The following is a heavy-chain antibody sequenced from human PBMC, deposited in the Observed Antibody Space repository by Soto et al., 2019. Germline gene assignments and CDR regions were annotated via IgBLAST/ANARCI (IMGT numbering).Heavy chain of an antibody. J-gene: IGHJ4*02. D-gene: IGHD1-26*01. CDR2: ISWNSGSI. CDR3: AKAPRATIRGGRGMDY. Sequence: EVQLVESGGGLVQPGRSLRLSCAASGFTFDDYAMHWVRQAPGKGLEWVSGISWNSGSIGYADSVKGRFTISRDNAKNSLYLLMNSLRAEDTALYYCAKAPRATIRGGRGMDYWGQGTLVTVSS. V-gene: IGHV3-9*01. CDR1: GFTFDDYA.